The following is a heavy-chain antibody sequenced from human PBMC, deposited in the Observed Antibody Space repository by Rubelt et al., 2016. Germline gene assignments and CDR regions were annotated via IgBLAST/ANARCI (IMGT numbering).Heavy chain of an antibody. V-gene: IGHV3-11*04. CDR2: ISGSGSTT. D-gene: IGHD5-12*01. CDR1: GGSISRSTYY. CDR3: ARVRGTYGYAMDY. Sequence: QLQLQESGPGLVKPSETLSLTCTVSGGSISRSTYYWGWIRQPPGKGLEWVSGISGSGSTTYYADSVKGRFTISRDNAKNSLYLQMNSLRAEDTAVYYCARVRGTYGYAMDYWGQGTLVTVSS. J-gene: IGHJ4*02.